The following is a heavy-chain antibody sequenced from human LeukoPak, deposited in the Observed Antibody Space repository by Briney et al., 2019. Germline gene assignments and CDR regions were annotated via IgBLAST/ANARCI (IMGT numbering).Heavy chain of an antibody. CDR3: ARLHLDYLDY. CDR1: GGPTSVYS. J-gene: IGHJ4*02. CDR2: SYYTGVT. V-gene: IGHV4-59*13. Sequence: SGTLPPTCPVPGGPTSVYSWSWFRKPPGKALEWIGYSYYTGVTNYNPSLKSRVSISVDTSKKHFSLNLTSVTTADTAVYYCARLHLDYLDYWGQGAVVTVSS.